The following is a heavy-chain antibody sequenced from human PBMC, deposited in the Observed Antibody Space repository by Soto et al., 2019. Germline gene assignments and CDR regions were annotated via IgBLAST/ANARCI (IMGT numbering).Heavy chain of an antibody. D-gene: IGHD3-22*01. J-gene: IGHJ4*02. CDR1: GFTFSNAW. CDR3: TTDPTPRAYYDSSGYHGALDY. CDR2: IKSKTDGGTT. Sequence: GGSLRLSCAASGFTFSNAWMNWVRQAPGKGLEWVGRIKSKTDGGTTDYAAPVKGRFTISRDDSKNTLYLQMNSLKTEDTAVYYCTTDPTPRAYYDSSGYHGALDYWGQGTLVTVSS. V-gene: IGHV3-15*07.